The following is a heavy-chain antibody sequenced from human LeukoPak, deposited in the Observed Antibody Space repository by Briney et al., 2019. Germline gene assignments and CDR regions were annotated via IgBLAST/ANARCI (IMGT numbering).Heavy chain of an antibody. CDR3: ASSWTSSGYDY. V-gene: IGHV7-4-1*02. CDR1: GYTFTSYA. CDR2: INTNTGNP. J-gene: IGHJ4*02. D-gene: IGHD6-19*01. Sequence: GASVKVSCKAPGYTFTSYAMNWVRQAPGQGLEWMGWINTNTGNPTYAQGFTGRFVFSLDTSVSTAYLQISSLKAEDTAVYYCASSWTSSGYDYWGQGTLVTVSS.